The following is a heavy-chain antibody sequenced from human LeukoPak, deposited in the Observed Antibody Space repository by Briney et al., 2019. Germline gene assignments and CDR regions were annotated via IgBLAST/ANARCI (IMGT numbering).Heavy chain of an antibody. J-gene: IGHJ6*03. Sequence: ASVKVSCKASGFTFTSSAMQWVRQARGQRLEWIGWIAVGSGNTNYAQKFQERVTITRDMSTSTAHMELSSLRSEDTAVYYCAAGQVYCSSTSCYKGYYYYYMDVWGKGTTVTVSS. CDR1: GFTFTSSA. CDR2: IAVGSGNT. V-gene: IGHV1-58*02. CDR3: AAGQVYCSSTSCYKGYYYYYMDV. D-gene: IGHD2-2*02.